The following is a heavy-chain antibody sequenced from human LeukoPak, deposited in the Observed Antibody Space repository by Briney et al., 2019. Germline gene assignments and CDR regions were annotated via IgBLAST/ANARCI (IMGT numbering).Heavy chain of an antibody. D-gene: IGHD2-15*01. CDR2: IIPIFGTA. V-gene: IGHV1-69*06. CDR1: GYTFTGYY. CDR3: ASATLRCSGGSCYEMDV. J-gene: IGHJ6*04. Sequence: ASVKVSCKASGYTFTGYYMHWVRQAPGQGLEWMGGIIPIFGTADYAQKFQGRLTITADKSTSTAYMELSSLRSEDTAIYYCASATLRCSGGSCYEMDVWGKGTTVTVSS.